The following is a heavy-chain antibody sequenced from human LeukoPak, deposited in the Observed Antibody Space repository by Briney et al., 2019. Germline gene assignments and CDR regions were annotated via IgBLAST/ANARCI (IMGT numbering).Heavy chain of an antibody. CDR1: GFTFSSYAM. CDR3: ASPDYGGNHG. V-gene: IGHV4-4*02. D-gene: IGHD4-23*01. CDR2: IYHSGST. J-gene: IGHJ4*02. Sequence: PGGSLRLSCAASGFTFSSYAMSWVRQPPGKGLEWIGEIYHSGSTNYNPSLKNRVTISVDKSKNQFSLKLSSVTAADTAVYYCASPDYGGNHGWGQGTLVTVSS.